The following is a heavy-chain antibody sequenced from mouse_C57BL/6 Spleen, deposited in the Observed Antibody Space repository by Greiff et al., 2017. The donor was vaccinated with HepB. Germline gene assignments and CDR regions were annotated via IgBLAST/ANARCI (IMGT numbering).Heavy chain of an antibody. V-gene: IGHV1-82*01. J-gene: IGHJ1*03. CDR2: IYPGDGDT. CDR1: GYAFSSSW. D-gene: IGHD1-1*01. Sequence: QVQLQQSGPELVKPGASVKISCKASGYAFSSSWMNWVKQRPGKGLEWIGRIYPGDGDTNYNGKFKGKATLTADKSSSTAYMQLSSLTSEDSAVYFCARGTYGSSSYWYFDVWGTGTTVTVSS. CDR3: ARGTYGSSSYWYFDV.